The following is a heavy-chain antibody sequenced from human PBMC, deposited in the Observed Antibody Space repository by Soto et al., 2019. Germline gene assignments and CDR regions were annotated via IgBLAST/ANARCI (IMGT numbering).Heavy chain of an antibody. CDR1: GGTFSSYA. J-gene: IGHJ4*02. V-gene: IGHV1-69*01. CDR2: IIPIFGTA. CDR3: ESEGRSGYDYDY. D-gene: IGHD5-12*01. Sequence: QVQLVQSGAEVKKPGSSVKVSCKASGGTFSSYAISWVRQAPGQGLEWMGGIIPIFGTANYAQKFQGRVTITADESTSTAYMDLSSLRSEDTGVYYCESEGRSGYDYDYWGQGTLVTVSS.